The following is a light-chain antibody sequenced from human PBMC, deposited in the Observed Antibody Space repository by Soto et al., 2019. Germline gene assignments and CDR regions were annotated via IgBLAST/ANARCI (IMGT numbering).Light chain of an antibody. J-gene: IGKJ5*01. CDR1: QSVGSN. V-gene: IGKV3-15*01. Sequence: VMTQSPATLSVTPGERATLSCRASQSVGSNFAWYQQRPGQAPRLLIYGASTRATGIPARFSGSGSGTEFTLTISSLQSEDFAVYYCQQYDNLITFGRGTRLEI. CDR3: QQYDNLIT. CDR2: GAS.